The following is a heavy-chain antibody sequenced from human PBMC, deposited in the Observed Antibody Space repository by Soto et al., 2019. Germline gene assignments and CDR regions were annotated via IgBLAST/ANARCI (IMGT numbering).Heavy chain of an antibody. CDR3: ARAVGSSSPLDY. V-gene: IGHV4-34*01. J-gene: IGHJ4*02. Sequence: QVQLQQWGAGQLKPSETLSLTCAVYGGSFSGYYWSWIRQPPGKGLEWMGEINYSGSTNYNPSLKSRVTISVDTSKNQFSRQVSSVTAADTAVYYCARAVGSSSPLDYWGQGTVVTVSS. D-gene: IGHD6-6*01. CDR1: GGSFSGYY. CDR2: INYSGST.